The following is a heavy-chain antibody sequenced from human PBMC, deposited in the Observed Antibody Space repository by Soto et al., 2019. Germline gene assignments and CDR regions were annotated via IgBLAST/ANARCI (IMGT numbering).Heavy chain of an antibody. CDR1: GGSFSGYY. V-gene: IGHV4-34*01. CDR3: ARDGFGEFYYMAV. Sequence: SETLRLTWAVYGGSFSGYYWSWIRQPPGKGLEWIGEINHSGSTNYNPSLKSRVTIPVDTSKNQFSLKLSSVTAADTAVYYCARDGFGEFYYMAVWGKGTTVTGSS. D-gene: IGHD3-10*01. J-gene: IGHJ6*03. CDR2: INHSGST.